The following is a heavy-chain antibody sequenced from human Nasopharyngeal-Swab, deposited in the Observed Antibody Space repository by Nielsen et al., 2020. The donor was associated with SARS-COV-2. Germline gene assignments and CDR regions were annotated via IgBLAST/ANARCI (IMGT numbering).Heavy chain of an antibody. CDR2: ISYDGSNK. Sequence: GESLEISCAASGFTFSSYAMHWVRQAPGKGLEWVAVISYDGSNKYYADSVKGRFTISRDNSKNTLYLQMNSLRAEDTAVYYCGRTAHWGQGTLVTVSS. CDR3: GRTAH. CDR1: GFTFSSYA. J-gene: IGHJ4*02. V-gene: IGHV3-30*04.